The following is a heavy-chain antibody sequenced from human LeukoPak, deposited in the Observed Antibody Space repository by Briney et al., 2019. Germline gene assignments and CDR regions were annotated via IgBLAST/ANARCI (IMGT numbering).Heavy chain of an antibody. D-gene: IGHD2-15*01. Sequence: GGSLRLSCATSGFTFSSYGMHWVRQAPGKGLEWVAVISYDGSNKYYADSVKGRFTISRDNSKNTLYLQMNSLRAEDTAVYYXXXXXXXXXXXGSCPLDYWGQGTLVTVSS. CDR1: GFTFSSYG. CDR2: ISYDGSNK. CDR3: XXXXXXXXXXGSCPLDY. V-gene: IGHV3-30*03. J-gene: IGHJ4*02.